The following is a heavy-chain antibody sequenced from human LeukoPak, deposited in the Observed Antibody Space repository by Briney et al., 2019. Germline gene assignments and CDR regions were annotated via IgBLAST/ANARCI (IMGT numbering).Heavy chain of an antibody. D-gene: IGHD3-16*01. J-gene: IGHJ4*02. Sequence: SVKVSCKASGGTFSSFAIGWVRQAPGQGLEWMGGIIPTSSVPNYAQKFRDRLMISADESARTAYLELSSLTSDDTAVYYCAREPRVGESTSNFWGQGTLVTVSS. CDR2: IIPTSSVP. CDR3: AREPRVGESTSNF. V-gene: IGHV1-69*13. CDR1: GGTFSSFA.